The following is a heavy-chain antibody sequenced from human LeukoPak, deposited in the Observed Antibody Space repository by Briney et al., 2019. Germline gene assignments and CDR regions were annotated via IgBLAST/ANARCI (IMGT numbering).Heavy chain of an antibody. CDR1: GYTFTSYA. V-gene: IGHV7-4-1*02. CDR3: ARGRRTDTMVRGVQDY. CDR2: INTNTGNP. Sequence: GASVKVSCKASGYTFTSYAMNWVRQAPGQGLEWMGWINTNTGNPTYAQGFTGRFVFSLDTSVSTAYLRISSLKAEDTAVYYCARGRRTDTMVRGVQDYWGQGTLVTVSS. D-gene: IGHD3-10*01. J-gene: IGHJ4*02.